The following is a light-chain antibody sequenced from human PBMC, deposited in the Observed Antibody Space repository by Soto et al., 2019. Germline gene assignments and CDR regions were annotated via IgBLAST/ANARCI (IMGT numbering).Light chain of an antibody. Sequence: DIQMTQSPSTLSASVGDRVTITCRASQSISSWLDWYQQKPGKAPKLLIYDASSLESGVPSRFSGSGSGTELSLTISSLQPDDFATYYCQQYTSYLTFGGGTKVEIK. CDR1: QSISSW. V-gene: IGKV1-5*01. CDR3: QQYTSYLT. CDR2: DAS. J-gene: IGKJ4*01.